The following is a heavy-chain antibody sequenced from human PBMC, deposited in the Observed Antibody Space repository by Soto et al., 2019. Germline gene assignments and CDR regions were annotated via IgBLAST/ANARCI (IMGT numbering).Heavy chain of an antibody. J-gene: IGHJ3*02. D-gene: IGHD4-17*01. CDR3: ARSPENYGGNSGEFAFAI. CDR2: IIPIFGTA. Sequence: ASVKVSCKASGGSFSSYAISWVRQAPGQGLEWMGGIIPIFGTANYAQKFQGRVTITADESTSTAYMELSSLRSEDTAVYYCARSPENYGGNSGEFAFAIWGQGTMVTVSS. V-gene: IGHV1-69*13. CDR1: GGSFSSYA.